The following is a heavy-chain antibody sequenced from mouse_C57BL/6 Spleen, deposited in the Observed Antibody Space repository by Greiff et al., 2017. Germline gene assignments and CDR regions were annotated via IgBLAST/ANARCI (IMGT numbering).Heavy chain of an antibody. D-gene: IGHD1-1*01. CDR3: ARRNGSSYCAMDY. CDR1: GYTFTDYY. V-gene: IGHV1-75*01. Sequence: QVQLKESGPELVKPGASVQISCKASGYTFTDYYINWVKQRPGQGLEWIGWIFPGSGSTYYNEKFKGKATLTVDKSSSTAYMLLSSLTSEDSAVYFCARRNGSSYCAMDYWGQGTSVTVSS. CDR2: IFPGSGST. J-gene: IGHJ4*01.